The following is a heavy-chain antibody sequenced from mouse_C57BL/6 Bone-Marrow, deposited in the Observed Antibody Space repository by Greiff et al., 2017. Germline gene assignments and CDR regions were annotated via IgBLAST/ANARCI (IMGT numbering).Heavy chain of an antibody. CDR2: INPYNGGT. J-gene: IGHJ3*01. Sequence: VQLQQSGPVLVKPGASVKMSCKASGYTFTDYYMNWVKQSHGKSLEWIGVINPYNGGTSYNQKFKGKATLTVDKSSSTAYMELNSLTSEDSAVYYGARSGQRRLLFAYWGQGTLVTVSA. D-gene: IGHD3-2*02. CDR3: ARSGQRRLLFAY. V-gene: IGHV1-19*01. CDR1: GYTFTDYY.